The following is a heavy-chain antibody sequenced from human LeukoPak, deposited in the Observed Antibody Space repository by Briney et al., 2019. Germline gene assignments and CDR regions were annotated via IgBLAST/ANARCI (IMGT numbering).Heavy chain of an antibody. J-gene: IGHJ6*03. CDR2: IYYSGST. V-gene: IGHV4-59*11. CDR1: GGSISSHY. Sequence: PSETLSLTCTVSGGSISSHYWSWIRQPPGKGLEWVGYIYYSGSTNYNPSLKSRVTFSVETSKTQFSLKLSSVTAADTAVYYCATYGDNPYYYYYMDVWGKGTTVTVSS. CDR3: ATYGDNPYYYYYMDV. D-gene: IGHD4-17*01.